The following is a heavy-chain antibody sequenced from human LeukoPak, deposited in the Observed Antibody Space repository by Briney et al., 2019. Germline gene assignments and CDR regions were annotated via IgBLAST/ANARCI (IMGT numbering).Heavy chain of an antibody. Sequence: GGSLRLSCAAPGFTVSSNYMSWVRQAPGKGLEWVSVIYSSGSTYYADSVKGRFTISRDNSKNTLYLQMNSLRTEDTAVYYCARESNGDHPYYYYYYMDVWGKGTTVTISS. V-gene: IGHV3-53*01. CDR3: ARESNGDHPYYYYYYMDV. J-gene: IGHJ6*03. D-gene: IGHD4-17*01. CDR1: GFTVSSNY. CDR2: IYSSGST.